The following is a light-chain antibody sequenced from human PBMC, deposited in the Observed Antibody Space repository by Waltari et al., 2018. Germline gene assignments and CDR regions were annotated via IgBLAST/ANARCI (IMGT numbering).Light chain of an antibody. CDR1: PSVSSN. Sequence: EIVMTQSPATLSVSPVERATLSCRASPSVSSNLAWYQQKPGQAPRLLIYGASTRATGVPARFSGSGSGPEYTLTISSLQSEDFAVYYCQHHNNWPPRWTFGQGTKVEIK. V-gene: IGKV3-15*01. J-gene: IGKJ1*01. CDR2: GAS. CDR3: QHHNNWPPRWT.